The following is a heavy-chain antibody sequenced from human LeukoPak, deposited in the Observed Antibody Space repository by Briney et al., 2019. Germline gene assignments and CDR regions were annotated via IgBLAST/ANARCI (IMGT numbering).Heavy chain of an antibody. Sequence: SVKVSCKASGGTFSSYAISWVRQAPGQGLEWMGGIIPIFGTANYAQRFQGRVTITADESTSTAYMELSSLRSEDTAVYHCARDGYCSSTSCPQKGWFDPWGQGTLVTVSS. CDR2: IIPIFGTA. D-gene: IGHD2-2*03. J-gene: IGHJ5*02. CDR1: GGTFSSYA. CDR3: ARDGYCSSTSCPQKGWFDP. V-gene: IGHV1-69*13.